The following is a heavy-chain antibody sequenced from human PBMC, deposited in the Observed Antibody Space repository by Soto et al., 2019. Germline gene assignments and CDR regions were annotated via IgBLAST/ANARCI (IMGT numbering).Heavy chain of an antibody. D-gene: IGHD6-25*01. V-gene: IGHV3-48*02. CDR1: GFTFSSYS. CDR3: ARYDSIAAYYYGMDV. CDR2: ISSSSSTI. J-gene: IGHJ6*02. Sequence: PGGSLRLSCAASGFTFSSYSMNWVRQAPGKGLEWVSYISSSSSTIYYADSVKGRFTISRDNAKNSLYLQMNSLRDEDTAVYYCARYDSIAAYYYGMDVWGQGTTVTVSS.